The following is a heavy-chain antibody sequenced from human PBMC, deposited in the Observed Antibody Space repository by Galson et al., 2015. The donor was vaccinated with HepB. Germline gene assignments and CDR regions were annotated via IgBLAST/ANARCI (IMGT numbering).Heavy chain of an antibody. Sequence: SLRLSCAASGFTFSSYGMHWVRQAPGKGLEWVAFIRYDGSNKYYADSVKGRFTISRDNSKNTLYLQMNSLRAEDTAVYYCAKVLLDSSGYRGAFDIWGQGTMVTVSS. V-gene: IGHV3-30*02. D-gene: IGHD3-22*01. CDR3: AKVLLDSSGYRGAFDI. CDR2: IRYDGSNK. J-gene: IGHJ3*02. CDR1: GFTFSSYG.